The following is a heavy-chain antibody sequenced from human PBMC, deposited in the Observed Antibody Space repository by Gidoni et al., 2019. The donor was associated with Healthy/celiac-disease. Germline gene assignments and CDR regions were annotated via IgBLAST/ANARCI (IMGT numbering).Heavy chain of an antibody. Sequence: QVQLVESGGGVVQPGRALRLSCAASGFHFSSYGMHWVRQAPGKGLEWVAVISYDGSNKYYADSVKGRFTISRDNSKNTLYLQMNSLRAEDTAVYYCAKWRGIQLRYYYGMDVWGQGTTVTVSS. V-gene: IGHV3-30*18. CDR2: ISYDGSNK. D-gene: IGHD5-18*01. J-gene: IGHJ6*02. CDR3: AKWRGIQLRYYYGMDV. CDR1: GFHFSSYG.